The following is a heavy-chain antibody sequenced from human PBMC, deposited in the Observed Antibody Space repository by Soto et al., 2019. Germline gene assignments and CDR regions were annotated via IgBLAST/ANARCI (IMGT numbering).Heavy chain of an antibody. Sequence: QVQLQESGPGLVKPSGILSLTWAVSGGSISSSNWWSWVRQPPGKGLEWIGEIYHSGSTNYNPSLKSRVTISVDKSKNQFSRKLSSVTAADTAVYYCARDYGSGEYYFDYWGQGTLVTVSS. V-gene: IGHV4-4*02. D-gene: IGHD3-10*01. CDR1: GGSISSSNW. CDR2: IYHSGST. J-gene: IGHJ4*02. CDR3: ARDYGSGEYYFDY.